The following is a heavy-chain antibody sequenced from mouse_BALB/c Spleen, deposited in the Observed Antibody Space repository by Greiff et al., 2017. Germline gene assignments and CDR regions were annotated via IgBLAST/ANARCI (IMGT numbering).Heavy chain of an antibody. CDR2: ISSGGSYT. V-gene: IGHV5-6-4*01. CDR3: TRDGYDYPFAY. J-gene: IGHJ3*01. D-gene: IGHD2-4*01. CDR1: GFTFSSYT. Sequence: EVQRVESGGGLVKPGGSLKLSCAASGFTFSSYTMSWVRQTPEKRLEWVATISSGGSYTYYPDSVKGRFTISRDNAKNTLYLQMSSLKSEDTAMYYCTRDGYDYPFAYWGQGTLVTVSA.